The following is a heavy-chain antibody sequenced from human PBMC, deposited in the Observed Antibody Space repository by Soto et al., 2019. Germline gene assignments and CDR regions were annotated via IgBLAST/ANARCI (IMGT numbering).Heavy chain of an antibody. Sequence: QITLKESGPTLVKPTQTLTLTCTFSGFSLSTSGVGVGWIRQPPGKALEWLALIYWDDDKRYSPSLKSRLTITKDTSKTQVVLTMTNMDPVDTATYYCAHARHPYYDYGMDVWGQGTTVTVSS. V-gene: IGHV2-5*02. CDR1: GFSLSTSGVG. CDR2: IYWDDDK. CDR3: AHARHPYYDYGMDV. J-gene: IGHJ6*02.